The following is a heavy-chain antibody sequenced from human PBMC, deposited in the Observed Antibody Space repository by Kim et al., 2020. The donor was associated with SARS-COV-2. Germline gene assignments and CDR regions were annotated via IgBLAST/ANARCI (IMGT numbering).Heavy chain of an antibody. V-gene: IGHV4-31*03. CDR1: GGSISSGGYY. CDR2: IYYSGST. Sequence: SETLSLTCTVSGGSISSGGYYWSWIRQHPGKGLEWIGYIYYSGSTYYNPSLKSRVTISVDTSKNQFSLKLSSVTAADTAVYYCARVKGRLIVVGIIDAFDIWGQGTLVTVSS. CDR3: ARVKGRLIVVGIIDAFDI. J-gene: IGHJ3*02. D-gene: IGHD3-22*01.